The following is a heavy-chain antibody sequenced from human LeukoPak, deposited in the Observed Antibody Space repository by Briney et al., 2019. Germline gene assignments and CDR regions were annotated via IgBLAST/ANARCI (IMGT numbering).Heavy chain of an antibody. CDR3: ARGGRGSFDY. V-gene: IGHV4-59*01. D-gene: IGHD3-16*01. CDR1: GGSISSYY. J-gene: IGHJ4*02. CDR2: IYYSGST. Sequence: SETLSLTCTVSGGSISSYYWSWIRQPPGKGLEWIGYIYYSGSTNYNPSLKSRVTISVDPSKNQFSLKLSSVTAADTAVYYCARGGRGSFDYWGQGTLVTVSS.